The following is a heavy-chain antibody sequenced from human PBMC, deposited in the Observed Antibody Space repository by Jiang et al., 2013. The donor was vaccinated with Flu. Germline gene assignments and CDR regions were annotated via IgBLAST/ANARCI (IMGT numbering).Heavy chain of an antibody. J-gene: IGHJ1*01. Sequence: GAEVKKPGNTVKISCKISGYTFTDYYIHWVQQAPGKGLEWMGLVDPEDGETLYAEKFKGRVTIYADTSTDTVHMDLSSLRSEDTAVYYCARERGPTCSYGRCAFEYFQHWGQGSLITVSS. CDR2: VDPEDGET. CDR3: ARERGPTCSYGRCAFEYFQH. D-gene: IGHD2-15*01. CDR1: GYTFTDYY. V-gene: IGHV1-69-2*01.